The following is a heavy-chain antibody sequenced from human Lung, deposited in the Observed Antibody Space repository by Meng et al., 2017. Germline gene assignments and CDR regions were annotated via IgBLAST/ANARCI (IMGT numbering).Heavy chain of an antibody. J-gene: IGHJ4*02. CDR1: VGSISSIDW. CDR3: ASWIYSCGWQ. D-gene: IGHD6-19*01. CDR2: IYHGGDT. Sequence: VELPVSCPGLGKPSGTLSLTCVVSVGSISSIDWWSWFRQPPGKGLEWIGEIYHGGDTDYNPSLKSRVTIAIDRSKNQFSLKLSSVTAADTAVYYCASWIYSCGWQWGQGTLVTVSS. V-gene: IGHV4/OR15-8*02.